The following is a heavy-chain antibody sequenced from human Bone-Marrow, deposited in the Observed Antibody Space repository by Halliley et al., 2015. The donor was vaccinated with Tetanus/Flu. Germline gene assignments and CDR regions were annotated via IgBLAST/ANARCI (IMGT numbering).Heavy chain of an antibody. Sequence: TLSLTCTVSGDSVSDYYWSWIRQPPGKGLEYIGYIYKSGATNSNPSLESRVSISVDASMNQFSLKLSSVTAADTAIYYCARDMHFAHWGQGTLVTVSS. CDR1: GDSVSDYY. J-gene: IGHJ5*02. CDR3: ARDMHFAH. V-gene: IGHV4-59*02. CDR2: IYKSGAT.